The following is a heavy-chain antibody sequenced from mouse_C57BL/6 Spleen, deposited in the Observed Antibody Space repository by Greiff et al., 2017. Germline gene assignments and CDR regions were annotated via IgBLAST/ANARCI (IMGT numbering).Heavy chain of an antibody. CDR1: GFTFTDYY. Sequence: EVHLVESGGGLVQPGGSLSLSCAASGFTFTDYYMSWVRQPPGQALEWLGFIRNKANGYTTEYSASVKGRFTISRDNSQSILYLQMNALRAEDSATYYCASHDYGRDAMDYWGQGTSVTVSS. J-gene: IGHJ4*01. CDR2: IRNKANGYTT. V-gene: IGHV7-3*01. D-gene: IGHD2-4*01. CDR3: ASHDYGRDAMDY.